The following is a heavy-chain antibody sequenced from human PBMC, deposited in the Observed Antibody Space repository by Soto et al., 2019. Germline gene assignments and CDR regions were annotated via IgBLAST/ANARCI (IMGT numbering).Heavy chain of an antibody. Sequence: EVQLVESGGGLVKPGGSLRLSCAASGFTFSNYNMNWVRQAPGKGLEWVSSISSSSSYIYYAGSVKGRFTISRDNAKNSLFLQMNSLRAEDTAVYYGARSPSDYGDYPCYYWGQGTLVTVSS. D-gene: IGHD4-17*01. V-gene: IGHV3-21*02. CDR2: ISSSSSYI. J-gene: IGHJ4*02. CDR1: GFTFSNYN. CDR3: ARSPSDYGDYPCYY.